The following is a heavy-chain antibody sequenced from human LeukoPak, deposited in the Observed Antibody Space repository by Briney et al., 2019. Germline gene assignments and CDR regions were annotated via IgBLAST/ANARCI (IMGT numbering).Heavy chain of an antibody. V-gene: IGHV7-4-1*02. J-gene: IGHJ5*02. CDR3: ARSIAVAGFNWFDP. CDR2: INTNTGNP. CDR1: GYTFTSYA. D-gene: IGHD6-19*01. Sequence: GASVKVSCKASGYTFTSYAMNWVRQAPGQGLEWMGWINTNTGNPTYAQGFTGRFVFSLDTSVSTAYLQISSLKAEDTAVYYCARSIAVAGFNWFDPWGQGTLVTVSS.